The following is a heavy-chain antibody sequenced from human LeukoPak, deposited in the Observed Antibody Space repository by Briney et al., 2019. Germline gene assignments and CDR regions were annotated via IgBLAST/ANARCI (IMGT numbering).Heavy chain of an antibody. CDR1: GSTFSSYA. Sequence: PGGSLRLSCAASGSTFSSYAMSWVRQAPGKGLEWVSGISWDSGSIGYADSVKGRFTISRDNAKNSLYLQMNSLRAEDTALYYCAKGLGTRTFDYWGQGTLVTVSS. V-gene: IGHV3-9*01. CDR2: ISWDSGSI. J-gene: IGHJ4*02. D-gene: IGHD7-27*01. CDR3: AKGLGTRTFDY.